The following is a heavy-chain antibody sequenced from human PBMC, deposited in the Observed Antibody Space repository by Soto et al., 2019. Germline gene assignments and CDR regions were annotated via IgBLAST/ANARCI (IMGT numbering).Heavy chain of an antibody. CDR3: ARDIARLDYGDYGRDYFDY. Sequence: GAPVKVSCKASGYTFSSYGVSRGRKAPGQRLEWMGWISAYNGNTNYAQKLQGRVTMTTDTSTSTAYMELRSLRSDDTAVYYCARDIARLDYGDYGRDYFDYWGQGTLVTVSS. J-gene: IGHJ4*02. CDR2: ISAYNGNT. CDR1: GYTFSSYG. V-gene: IGHV1-18*01. D-gene: IGHD4-17*01.